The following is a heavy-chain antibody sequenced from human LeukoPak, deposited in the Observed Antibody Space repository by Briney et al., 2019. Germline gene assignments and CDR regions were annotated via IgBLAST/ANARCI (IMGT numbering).Heavy chain of an antibody. J-gene: IGHJ5*02. CDR3: ARNIAARWFDP. D-gene: IGHD6-6*01. CDR2: IKSDGGST. Sequence: GGSLRLSCAASGFTFSSYWMHWVRQAPGKGLVWVSRIKSDGGSTSYADFVKGRFTISRDNAKNTLYLQMNSLRAEDTAVYFCARNIAARWFDPWGQGTLVTVSS. CDR1: GFTFSSYW. V-gene: IGHV3-74*01.